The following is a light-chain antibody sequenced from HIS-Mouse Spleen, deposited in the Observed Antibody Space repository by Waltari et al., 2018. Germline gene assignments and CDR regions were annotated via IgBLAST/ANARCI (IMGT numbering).Light chain of an antibody. CDR1: SGRIASNY. J-gene: IGLJ2*01. V-gene: IGLV6-57*02. CDR3: QSYDSSNVV. CDR2: EDN. Sequence: NFMLTQPHSVSESPGKTLTISCTGSSGRIASNYLPWYQQRPGSAPTTVIYEDNQRPSGVPDRFSGSIDSSSNSASLTISGLKTEDEADYYCQSYDSSNVVFGGGTKLTVL.